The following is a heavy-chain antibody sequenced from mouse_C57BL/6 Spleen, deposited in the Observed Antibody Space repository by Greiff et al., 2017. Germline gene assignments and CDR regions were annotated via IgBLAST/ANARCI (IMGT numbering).Heavy chain of an antibody. J-gene: IGHJ4*01. Sequence: VQLQQSGAELAKPGASVKLSCKASGYTFTSYWMHWVKQRPGQGLEWIGYINPSSGYTKYNQKFKDKATLTADKSSSTAYMQLGSLTYEDSAVYYCASPRERYAMDYWGQGTSVTVSS. CDR3: ASPRERYAMDY. CDR2: INPSSGYT. CDR1: GYTFTSYW. V-gene: IGHV1-7*01.